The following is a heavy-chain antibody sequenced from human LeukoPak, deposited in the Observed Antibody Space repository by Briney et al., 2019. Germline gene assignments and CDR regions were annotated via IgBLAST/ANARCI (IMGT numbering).Heavy chain of an antibody. CDR1: GFTFSSYG. J-gene: IGHJ4*02. Sequence: PGGSLRLSCAASGFTFSSYGMHWVRQAPGKGLEWVAFIRYDGSNKYYADSVKGRFTISRDNSKSTLYLQMNSLRAEDTAVYYCVSTRVFYGDYYFDYWGQGTLVTVSS. D-gene: IGHD4-17*01. V-gene: IGHV3-30*02. CDR2: IRYDGSNK. CDR3: VSTRVFYGDYYFDY.